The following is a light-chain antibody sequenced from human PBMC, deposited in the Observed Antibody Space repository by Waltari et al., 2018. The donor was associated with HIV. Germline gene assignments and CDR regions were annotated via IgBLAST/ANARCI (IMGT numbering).Light chain of an antibody. CDR1: RSISTN. Sequence: DIQMTQSPSSLSASVGDRVTITCRANRSISTNLNWYQQQPGKAPKLLIYSASSLQSGVPSRFSGSGSGIDFTLTISSLQTEDFATYYCQQSYGTPLTFGGGTKVEIK. V-gene: IGKV1-39*01. CDR2: SAS. J-gene: IGKJ4*01. CDR3: QQSYGTPLT.